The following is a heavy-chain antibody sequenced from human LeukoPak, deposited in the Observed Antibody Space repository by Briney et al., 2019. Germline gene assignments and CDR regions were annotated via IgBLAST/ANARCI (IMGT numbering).Heavy chain of an antibody. J-gene: IGHJ3*02. V-gene: IGHV1-46*01. D-gene: IGHD3-10*01. CDR1: GYTFTSYY. CDR3: ASVDGSGSRTLGDAFDI. CDR2: INPSGGST. Sequence: VASVKVSCKASGYTFTSYYMHWVRQAPGQGLEWMGIINPSGGSTSYAQKFQGRVTMTRDMSTSTAYMELRSLRSDDTAVYYCASVDGSGSRTLGDAFDIWGQGTMVTVSS.